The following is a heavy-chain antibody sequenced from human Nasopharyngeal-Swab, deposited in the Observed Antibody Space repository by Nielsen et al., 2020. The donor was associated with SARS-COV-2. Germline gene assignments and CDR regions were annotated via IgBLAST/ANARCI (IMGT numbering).Heavy chain of an antibody. Sequence: SCAASGFTFSSYGMHWVRQAPGKGLEWVAVISYDGSNKYYADSVKGRFTISRDNSKNTLYLQMNSLRAEDTAVYYCAKDRYYYDSSGYYPVEPYLDYWGQGTLVTVSS. V-gene: IGHV3-30*18. CDR2: ISYDGSNK. CDR1: GFTFSSYG. J-gene: IGHJ4*02. CDR3: AKDRYYYDSSGYYPVEPYLDY. D-gene: IGHD3-22*01.